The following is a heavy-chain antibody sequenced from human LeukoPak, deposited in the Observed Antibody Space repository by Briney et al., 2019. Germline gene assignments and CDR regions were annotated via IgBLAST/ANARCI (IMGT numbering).Heavy chain of an antibody. CDR3: AKDPRRYSSSSVDY. CDR2: IYTSGST. CDR1: GGSISSYY. Sequence: SETLSLTCTVSGGSISSYYWSWTRQPAGKGLEWIGRIYTSGSTNYNPSLKSRVTMSVDTSKNQFSLKLSSVTAADTAVYYCAKDPRRYSSSSVDYWGQGTLVTVSS. J-gene: IGHJ4*02. D-gene: IGHD6-6*01. V-gene: IGHV4-4*07.